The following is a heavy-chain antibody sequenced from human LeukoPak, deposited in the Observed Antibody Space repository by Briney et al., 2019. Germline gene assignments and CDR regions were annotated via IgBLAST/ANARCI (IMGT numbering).Heavy chain of an antibody. CDR1: GGPISSNTYY. V-gene: IGHV4-39*01. CDR2: IYYGGST. Sequence: SEPLSLTCTVSGGPISSNTYYWDWIRQPPGKGLECIGSIYYGGSTYYNPSLKSRVIISVDTSKNQFSLKWSSVTAADTAVYYCARAYYYASSAFDIWGQGTMVTVSS. CDR3: ARAYYYASSAFDI. J-gene: IGHJ3*02. D-gene: IGHD3-22*01.